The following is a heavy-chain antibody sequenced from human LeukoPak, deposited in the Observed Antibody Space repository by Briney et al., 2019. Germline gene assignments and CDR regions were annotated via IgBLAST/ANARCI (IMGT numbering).Heavy chain of an antibody. CDR3: ARPRMGGTTNDAFDI. J-gene: IGHJ3*02. CDR2: IYHRGSI. Sequence: PSQTLSLTCTVSGGSINSTYYWSWIRQPPGKGLEWIGYIYHRGSIYSNPSLRSRITMSIDMSKNQFSLNMSSVTAADRAVYYCARPRMGGTTNDAFDIWGQGTMVTVSS. CDR1: GGSINSTYY. D-gene: IGHD1-7*01. V-gene: IGHV4-30-2*01.